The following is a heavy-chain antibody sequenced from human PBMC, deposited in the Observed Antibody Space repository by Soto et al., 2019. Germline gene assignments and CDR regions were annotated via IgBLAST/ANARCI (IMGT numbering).Heavy chain of an antibody. CDR3: ARGNYDILTGYPYYFDY. CDR1: GGASSGSC. CDR2: IYYSGTT. D-gene: IGHD3-9*01. J-gene: IGHJ4*02. Sequence: SGTLSLTCAVSGGASSGSCWTWIRQPPGKGLEWIGYIYYSGTTNYNPSLKSRVTISVDTSKNQFSLKLSSVTAADTAVYYCARGNYDILTGYPYYFDYWGQGTLVTVSS. V-gene: IGHV4-59*08.